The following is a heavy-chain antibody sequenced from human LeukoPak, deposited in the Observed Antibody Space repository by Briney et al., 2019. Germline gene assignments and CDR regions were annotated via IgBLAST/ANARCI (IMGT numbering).Heavy chain of an antibody. Sequence: GGSLRLSCAASGFTFSSYSMNWVRQAPGKGLEWVSYIGSSSSTIYYADSVKGRFTISRDNAKNSLYLQMNSLRAEDTAVYYCARATDGYSYGTGDCWGQGTLVTVSS. D-gene: IGHD5-18*01. CDR2: IGSSSSTI. J-gene: IGHJ4*02. CDR1: GFTFSSYS. CDR3: ARATDGYSYGTGDC. V-gene: IGHV3-48*01.